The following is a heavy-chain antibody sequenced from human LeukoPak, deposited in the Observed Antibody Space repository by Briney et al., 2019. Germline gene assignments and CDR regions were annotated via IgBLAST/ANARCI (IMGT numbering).Heavy chain of an antibody. CDR2: ISPSGGST. V-gene: IGHV1-46*01. CDR3: ARVEEDDYGDYGVV. Sequence: GASVKVSCKAFGYTFTSNYMHWVRQAPGQGPEWMGVISPSGGSTTYAQKFQGRVTLTRDMSTSTDYLELSSLRSEDTAVYYCARVEEDDYGDYGVVWGQGTLVTVSS. D-gene: IGHD4-17*01. J-gene: IGHJ4*02. CDR1: GYTFTSNY.